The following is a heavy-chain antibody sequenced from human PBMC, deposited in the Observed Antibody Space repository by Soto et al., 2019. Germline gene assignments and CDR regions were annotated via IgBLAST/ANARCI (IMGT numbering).Heavy chain of an antibody. D-gene: IGHD6-19*01. J-gene: IGHJ4*02. CDR1: GFSFSSYG. Sequence: WSLRLSCAASGFSFSSYGMHWVRQAPGKGLEWVAVISYDGSYKYYADSVKGRFTISRDNSKNTLYLQMNSLRAEDTAVYYCSPGSYSSGWYFDYWGQGTLVTVSS. CDR2: ISYDGSYK. V-gene: IGHV3-30*03. CDR3: SPGSYSSGWYFDY.